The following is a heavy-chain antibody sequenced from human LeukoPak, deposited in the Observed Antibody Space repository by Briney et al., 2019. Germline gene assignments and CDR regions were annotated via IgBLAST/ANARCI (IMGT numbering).Heavy chain of an antibody. V-gene: IGHV3-74*01. Sequence: GGTLRLSCAASGFTFSIYWMHWVRQVPGKGLGWVSHLNSDGSSSNYADSVKGRFTISRDNAKNTLYLQMNSLRAEDTAVYYCVRVRMNIYGFDYWGQGTLVTVSS. CDR1: GFTFSIYW. CDR3: VRVRMNIYGFDY. D-gene: IGHD5-18*01. J-gene: IGHJ4*02. CDR2: LNSDGSSS.